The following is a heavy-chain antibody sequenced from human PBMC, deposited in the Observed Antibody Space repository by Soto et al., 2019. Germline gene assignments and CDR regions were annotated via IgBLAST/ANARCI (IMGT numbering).Heavy chain of an antibody. V-gene: IGHV3-30*04. CDR3: ARGAGITVTTSYYFDY. CDR2: ILHDGSNK. Sequence: QLAESGGGVVQPGRSLRLSCTASGFTLSTYALHWVRQAPGKGLEWVAVILHDGSNKWYADSVKGRFTISRDNSKNXLYLQMNSLRAEDTAVYYCARGAGITVTTSYYFDYWGQGTLVTVSA. J-gene: IGHJ4*02. D-gene: IGHD4-17*01. CDR1: GFTLSTYA.